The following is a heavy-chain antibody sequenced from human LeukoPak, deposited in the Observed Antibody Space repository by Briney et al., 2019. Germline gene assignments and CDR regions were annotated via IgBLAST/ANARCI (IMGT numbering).Heavy chain of an antibody. Sequence: GGSLRLSCAVSGITLSNYGMSWVRQAPGKGLEWVAGISGSGGGTNYADSVKGRFTISRDNPKNTLYLQMNSLRAEDTAVYYCAKGGIAAAGSDYWGQGTLVTVSS. J-gene: IGHJ4*02. V-gene: IGHV3-23*01. CDR3: AKGGIAAAGSDY. CDR2: ISGSGGGT. CDR1: GITLSNYG. D-gene: IGHD6-13*01.